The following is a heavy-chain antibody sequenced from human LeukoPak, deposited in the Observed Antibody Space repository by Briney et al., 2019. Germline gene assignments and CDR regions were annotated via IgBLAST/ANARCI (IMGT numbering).Heavy chain of an antibody. J-gene: IGHJ4*02. Sequence: GGSLRLSCAASGFTFSDYYMSSICQAPGEGLEWVSYISSSGSTIYYADSVRGRFTISRDNAKNSMYLQMDSLRDEDTAVYYCATETIGRHYDYWGEGTLLTVSS. V-gene: IGHV3-11*04. CDR1: GFTFSDYY. CDR2: ISSSGSTI. CDR3: ATETIGRHYDY. D-gene: IGHD1-14*01.